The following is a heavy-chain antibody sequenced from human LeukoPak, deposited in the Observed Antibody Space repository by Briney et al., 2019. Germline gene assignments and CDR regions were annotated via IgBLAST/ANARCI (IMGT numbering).Heavy chain of an antibody. CDR2: INSDGSST. CDR3: ARDLSSGYYPELFDY. D-gene: IGHD3-22*01. V-gene: IGHV3-74*01. J-gene: IGHJ4*02. Sequence: GSLRLSCAASGFTFSRYWMHWVRQAPGKGLVWVSRINSDGSSTTYADSVKGRFTISRDNAKNTLYLQMNNLRAEDTAVYCCARDLSSGYYPELFDYWGQGTLVTVSS. CDR1: GFTFSRYW.